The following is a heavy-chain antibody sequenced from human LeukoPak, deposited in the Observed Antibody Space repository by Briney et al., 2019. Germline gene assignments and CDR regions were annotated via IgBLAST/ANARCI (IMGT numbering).Heavy chain of an antibody. CDR2: IYYGGST. D-gene: IGHD3-10*01. J-gene: IGHJ4*02. CDR3: ASGTLLDY. Sequence: SENLSLNCTVSGGSISSYYWSWIRQPPGQGLEWIGFIYYGGSTNYNPSLKSRVTISVDTSKNHFSLKLSSVTAADTAVYYCASGTLLDYWGQGTLVTVSS. CDR1: GGSISSYY. V-gene: IGHV4-59*01.